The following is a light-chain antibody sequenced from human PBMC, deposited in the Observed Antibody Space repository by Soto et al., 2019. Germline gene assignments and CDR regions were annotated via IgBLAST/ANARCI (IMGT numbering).Light chain of an antibody. CDR1: QTISSW. CDR3: QQSYSTPT. V-gene: IGKV1-5*01. CDR2: DAS. J-gene: IGKJ3*01. Sequence: DIQMTQSPSTLSGSVGDRVTITCRASQTISSWLAWYQQKPGKAPKLLIYDASSLYSGVPSRFSGSGSGTDFTLTISTLQPEDFATYYCQQSYSTPTFGPGTKVDIK.